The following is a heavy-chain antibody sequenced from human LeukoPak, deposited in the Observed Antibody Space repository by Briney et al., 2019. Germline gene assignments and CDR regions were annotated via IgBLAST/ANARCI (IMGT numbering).Heavy chain of an antibody. Sequence: GRSLRLSCAASGFTFDDYAMHWVRQAPGKGLEWVSGISWNSGSIGYADSVKGRFTISRGNAKNSLYLQMNSLRAEDTALYYCAKDIVASPEYYFDYWGQGTLVTVSS. J-gene: IGHJ4*02. V-gene: IGHV3-9*01. CDR1: GFTFDDYA. CDR3: AKDIVASPEYYFDY. D-gene: IGHD2-21*01. CDR2: ISWNSGSI.